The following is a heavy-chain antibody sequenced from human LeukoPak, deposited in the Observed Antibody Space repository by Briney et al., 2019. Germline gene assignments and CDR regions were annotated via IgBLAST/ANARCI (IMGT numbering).Heavy chain of an antibody. CDR2: TYYRSKWYN. D-gene: IGHD3-10*01. CDR3: ARDQEDYGSGTPDY. Sequence: SQTLSLTCAISGDSVSSNSAGWNWIRQSPSRSLEWLGRTYYRSKWYNDYAVSVKSRITIIPDTSKNQFSLQLNSVTPEDAAVYYCARDQEDYGSGTPDYWGQGTLVTVSS. J-gene: IGHJ4*02. CDR1: GDSVSSNSAG. V-gene: IGHV6-1*01.